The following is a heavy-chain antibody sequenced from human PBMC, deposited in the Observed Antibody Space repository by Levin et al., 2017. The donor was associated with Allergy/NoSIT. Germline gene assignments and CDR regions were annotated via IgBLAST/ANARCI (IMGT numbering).Heavy chain of an antibody. CDR3: ARVAAARSRGEWFDP. J-gene: IGHJ5*02. CDR2: IIPIFGTA. V-gene: IGHV1-69*13. Sequence: ASVKVSCKASGGTFSSYAISWVRQAPGQGLEWMGGIIPIFGTANYAQKFQGRVTITADESTSTAYMELSSLRSEDTAVYYCARVAAARSRGEWFDPWGQGTLVTVSS. D-gene: IGHD6-13*01. CDR1: GGTFSSYA.